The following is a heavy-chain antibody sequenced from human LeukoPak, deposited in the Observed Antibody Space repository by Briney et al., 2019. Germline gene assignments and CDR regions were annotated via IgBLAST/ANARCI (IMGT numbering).Heavy chain of an antibody. Sequence: GGSLRLSCAASGFTFSGYWMHWVRQAPGKGLVWVSRINGDGTTTTYADSVKGRFTISRDNAENTLYLQMNSLRAEDTAVYYCARSGGHNRLDYWGQGTLVTVSS. V-gene: IGHV3-74*03. CDR2: INGDGTTT. CDR1: GFTFSGYW. J-gene: IGHJ4*02. CDR3: ARSGGHNRLDY. D-gene: IGHD2-15*01.